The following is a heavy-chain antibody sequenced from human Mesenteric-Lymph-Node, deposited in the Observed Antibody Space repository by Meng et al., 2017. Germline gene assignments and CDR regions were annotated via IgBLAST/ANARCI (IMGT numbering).Heavy chain of an antibody. CDR1: GFTFDNYA. CDR3: GRGGYGTHHSFDI. Sequence: GESLKISCAASGFTFDNYAMSWVRQAPGKGLEWVAGVSGSGRRTYYRESVKGRFTISRDNSKDTLSLQMDSLRVEDTAVYYCGRGGYGTHHSFDIWGQG. D-gene: IGHD5-12*01. CDR2: VSGSGRRT. V-gene: IGHV3-23*01. J-gene: IGHJ3*02.